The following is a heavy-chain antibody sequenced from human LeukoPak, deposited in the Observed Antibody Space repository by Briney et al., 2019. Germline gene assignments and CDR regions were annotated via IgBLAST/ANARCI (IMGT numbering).Heavy chain of an antibody. V-gene: IGHV3-23*01. CDR1: GFSFSSYA. Sequence: PGGSLRLSCAASGFSFSSYAMSWVRQAPGKGLEWVSAISGSVGNTSYADSVTIRFTIPRDNSKITLYFQMSTLRAEDKAVCYGARGSLWLQLDYWGPGTLVTVSS. CDR3: ARGSLWLQLDY. J-gene: IGHJ4*02. CDR2: ISGSVGNT. D-gene: IGHD5-24*01.